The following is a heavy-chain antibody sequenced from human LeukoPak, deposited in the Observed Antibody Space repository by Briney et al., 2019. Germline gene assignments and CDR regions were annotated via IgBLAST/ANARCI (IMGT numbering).Heavy chain of an antibody. V-gene: IGHV4-39*01. CDR3: ARHPSSAWLADY. Sequence: SETLSLTCTVSGGSISTSSYCWGWIRQPPGKGLEWIGSISYSGTTYYNPSLKSRVTISVDTSNNQFSLRLTSVTAADTAVYFCARHPSSAWLADYWGHGTLVTVSS. CDR2: ISYSGTT. CDR1: GGSISTSSYC. J-gene: IGHJ4*01. D-gene: IGHD6-25*01.